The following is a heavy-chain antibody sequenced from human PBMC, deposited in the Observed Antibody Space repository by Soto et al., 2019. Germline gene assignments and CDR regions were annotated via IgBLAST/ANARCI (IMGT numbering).Heavy chain of an antibody. J-gene: IGHJ4*02. CDR1: GFSLNTARMG. CDR3: ARSGSYPLYYFDY. V-gene: IGHV2-26*01. Sequence: QVTLKESGPVLVRPTETLTLTCTVSGFSLNTARMGVSWIRQPPGKALEWPAHIFSSGEESYTPSLKTRLTISKDTSKSQVVLTMTNVDPVDTATYYCARSGSYPLYYFDYWGQGALVTVSS. CDR2: IFSSGEE. D-gene: IGHD3-16*02.